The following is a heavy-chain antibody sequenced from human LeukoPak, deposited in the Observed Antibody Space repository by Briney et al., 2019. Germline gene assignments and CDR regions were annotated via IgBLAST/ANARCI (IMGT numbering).Heavy chain of an antibody. J-gene: IGHJ5*02. CDR3: TRDTGTTGEVKFDP. Sequence: SETLSLTCTVSGNSFGDYYWSWIRQPAGKGLEWIGRVYTSGSTTYNPSLKSRVTMSVDTSKSQFSLNLMSVTAADTAVYYCTRDTGTTGEVKFDPWGQGTLVTVSS. CDR1: GNSFGDYY. D-gene: IGHD4-17*01. CDR2: VYTSGST. V-gene: IGHV4-4*07.